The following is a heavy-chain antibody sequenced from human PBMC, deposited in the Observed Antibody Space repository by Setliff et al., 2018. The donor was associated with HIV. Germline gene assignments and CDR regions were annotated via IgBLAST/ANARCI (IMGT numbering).Heavy chain of an antibody. CDR2: IYYSGST. CDR1: GGSISSSSYY. CDR3: ARVGYYDSSFDY. J-gene: IGHJ4*02. D-gene: IGHD3-22*01. Sequence: SETLSLTCTVSGGSISSSSYYWGWIRQPPGKGLEWIGSIYYSGSTYYNPSLKSRVTISVDTSKNQFSLKLSSVTAADTAVYYCARVGYYDSSFDYWGQGTLVTVSS. V-gene: IGHV4-39*01.